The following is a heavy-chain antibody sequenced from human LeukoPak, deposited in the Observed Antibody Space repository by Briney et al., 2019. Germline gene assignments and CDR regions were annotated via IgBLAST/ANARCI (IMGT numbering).Heavy chain of an antibody. J-gene: IGHJ5*02. CDR2: IFYSGST. CDR3: ARESGGSYGLGWFDP. V-gene: IGHV4-39*07. CDR1: SGSISTSNYY. D-gene: IGHD1-26*01. Sequence: SETLSLTCTVSSGSISTSNYYWGWVRQPPGKALEWIGNIFYSGSTYYSPSLKSRVTISLDTSRNQFSLKLSSVTAADTAVYYCARESGGSYGLGWFDPWGQGTLVTVSS.